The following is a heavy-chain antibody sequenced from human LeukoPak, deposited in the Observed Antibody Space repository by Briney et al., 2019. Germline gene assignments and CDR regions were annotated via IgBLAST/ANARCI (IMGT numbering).Heavy chain of an antibody. CDR1: GGSFSGYY. CDR2: IYYSGST. D-gene: IGHD2-8*01. CDR3: ARVKLSTRRYCTNGVCRSDVNWSDP. J-gene: IGHJ5*02. V-gene: IGHV4-59*12. Sequence: SETLSLTCAVYGGSFSGYYWSWIRQPPGKGLEWIGYIYYSGSTNYNPSLKSRVTISVDTSKNQFSLKLSSVTAADTAVYYCARVKLSTRRYCTNGVCRSDVNWSDPWGQGTLVTVSS.